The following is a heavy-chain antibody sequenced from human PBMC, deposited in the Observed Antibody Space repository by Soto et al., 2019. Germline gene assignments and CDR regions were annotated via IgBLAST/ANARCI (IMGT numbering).Heavy chain of an antibody. J-gene: IGHJ6*03. D-gene: IGHD3-10*01. CDR3: VRWGGPSGCKYYYMDV. CDR1: GFTFSNQA. Sequence: EVQLVESGGGLVQPGGSLRLSCAASGFTFSNQAMRWVRQAPGKGLEWVSAISSGGDNTFYADSVKGRFTVSRDNSKNRLYLQMNRLGVEDSSTYYCVRWGGPSGCKYYYMDVWGKGTTVTVSS. CDR2: ISSGGDNT. V-gene: IGHV3-23*04.